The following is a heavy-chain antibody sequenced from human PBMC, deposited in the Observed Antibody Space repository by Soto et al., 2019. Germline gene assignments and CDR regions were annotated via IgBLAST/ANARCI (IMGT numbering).Heavy chain of an antibody. CDR2: IYYSGST. Sequence: LSLTCTVSGGSIRSSSYYWGWIRQPPGKGLEWIGSIYYSGSTYYNPSLESRVTISVDTSTNQFSLKLSSVTAADPALYYCATTAGYWGQGTLVTVSS. V-gene: IGHV4-39*01. J-gene: IGHJ4*02. CDR3: ATTAGY. CDR1: GGSIRSSSYY.